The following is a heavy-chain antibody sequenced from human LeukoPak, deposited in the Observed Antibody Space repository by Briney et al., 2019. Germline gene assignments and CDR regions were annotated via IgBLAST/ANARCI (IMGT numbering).Heavy chain of an antibody. Sequence: SETLSLTCTVSGGSISSSSYYWGWIRQPPGKGLEWIGSIYYSGSTNYNPSLKSRVTISVDKSKNQFSLKLSSVTAADTAVYYCARRGIAARSFDPWGQGTLVTVSS. D-gene: IGHD6-6*01. J-gene: IGHJ5*02. CDR3: ARRGIAARSFDP. CDR1: GGSISSSSYY. CDR2: IYYSGST. V-gene: IGHV4-39*07.